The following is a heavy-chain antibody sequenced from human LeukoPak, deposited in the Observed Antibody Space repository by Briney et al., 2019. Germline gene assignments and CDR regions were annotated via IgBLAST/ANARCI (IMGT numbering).Heavy chain of an antibody. CDR1: GGSISSYY. CDR3: ARAPYGAYPDY. CDR2: IYYSGST. D-gene: IGHD4-17*01. J-gene: IGHJ4*02. V-gene: IGHV4-59*01. Sequence: SETLSLTCTVSGGSISSYYWSWIRQPPGKGLEWIGYIYYSGSTNYNPSLKSRVTISVDTSKNQFSLKLSSVTAADTAVYYCARAPYGAYPDYWGQGTLVTVSS.